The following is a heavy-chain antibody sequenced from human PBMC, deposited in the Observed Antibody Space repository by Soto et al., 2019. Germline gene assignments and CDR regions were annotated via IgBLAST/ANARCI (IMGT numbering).Heavy chain of an antibody. CDR2: IYYSGST. V-gene: IGHV4-31*03. D-gene: IGHD2-2*01. Sequence: QVQLQESGPGLVKPSQTLSLTCTVSGGSISSGGYYWSWIRQHPGKGLEWIGYIYYSGSTYYNPSLKSRVTISVDTSKNQFSLKLSSVTAADTAVYYCARVVEDIVVVPAAPNWFDPWGQGTLVTVSS. J-gene: IGHJ5*02. CDR3: ARVVEDIVVVPAAPNWFDP. CDR1: GGSISSGGYY.